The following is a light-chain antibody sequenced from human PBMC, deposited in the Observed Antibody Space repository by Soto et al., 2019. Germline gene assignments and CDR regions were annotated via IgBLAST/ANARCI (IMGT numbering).Light chain of an antibody. CDR3: SSYTTSSTLR. J-gene: IGLJ2*01. CDR2: EVS. CDR1: STDIGRYNY. V-gene: IGLV2-14*01. Sequence: QSVLTQPASVSGSPGQSITISCTGTSTDIGRYNYVSWYQQYPGKAPKVLIYEVSNRPSGVSSRFSGSKSGNTASLTISGLQADGGADYYRSSYTTSSTLRFGGGTQLTVL.